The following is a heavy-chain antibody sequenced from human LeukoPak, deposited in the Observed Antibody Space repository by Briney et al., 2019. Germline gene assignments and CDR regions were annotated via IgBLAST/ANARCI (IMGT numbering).Heavy chain of an antibody. D-gene: IGHD6-13*01. V-gene: IGHV1-2*02. CDR1: GYTFTGYY. CDR3: ATERRYTSSWARNPFDY. CDR2: TNPNSGAT. J-gene: IGHJ4*02. Sequence: ASVEVSCKASGYTFTGYYIHWVRQAPGQRPEWMAWTNPNSGATKYAQNFQGRVTVTRNTSITTAYMQLTSLRFDDTAVYYCATERRYTSSWARNPFDYWGQGTLVTVSS.